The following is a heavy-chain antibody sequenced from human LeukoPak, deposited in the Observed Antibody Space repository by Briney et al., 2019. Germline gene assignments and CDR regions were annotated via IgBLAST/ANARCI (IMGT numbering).Heavy chain of an antibody. CDR1: GFTFSSYS. J-gene: IGHJ4*02. CDR2: ISSSSSYI. V-gene: IGHV3-21*01. Sequence: PGGSLRLSCAASGFTFSSYSMNWVRQAPGKGLEWVSSISSSSSYIYYADSVKGRFTISRDNAKNSVYLQMNSLRAEDTAVYYCARDRRLYVGGGSCYSDYWGQGTLVTVSS. D-gene: IGHD2-15*01. CDR3: ARDRRLYVGGGSCYSDY.